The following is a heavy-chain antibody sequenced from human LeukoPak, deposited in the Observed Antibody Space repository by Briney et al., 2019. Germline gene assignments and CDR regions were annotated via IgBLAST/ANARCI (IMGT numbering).Heavy chain of an antibody. CDR1: GFTFSSYA. V-gene: IGHV3-23*01. J-gene: IGHJ5*02. D-gene: IGHD2-2*01. CDR3: AKATEPYCSSTSCYAWFDP. CDR2: ISGSGGST. Sequence: GGSLRLSCAASGFTFSSYAMSWVRQAPGKGLEWVSAISGSGGSTYYADSVKGRFTISRDNSKNTLYLQMNSLRAEDTAVYYCAKATEPYCSSTSCYAWFDPWGQGTLVTVSA.